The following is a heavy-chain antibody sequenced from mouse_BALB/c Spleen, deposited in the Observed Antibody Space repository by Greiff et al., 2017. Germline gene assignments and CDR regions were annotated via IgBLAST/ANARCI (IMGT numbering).Heavy chain of an antibody. CDR3: ARDRGYVDAMDY. V-gene: IGHV7-3*02. D-gene: IGHD3-1*01. J-gene: IGHJ4*01. CDR1: WFTFTDYY. CDR2: IRNKANGYTT. Sequence: EVQLVESGGGLVQPGGSLRLSCATSWFTFTDYYMSWVRQPPGKALEWLGFIRNKANGYTTEYSVSVKGPLTISRDNSQSILYLQMNTLRAEDSATYYCARDRGYVDAMDYWGQGTSVTVSS.